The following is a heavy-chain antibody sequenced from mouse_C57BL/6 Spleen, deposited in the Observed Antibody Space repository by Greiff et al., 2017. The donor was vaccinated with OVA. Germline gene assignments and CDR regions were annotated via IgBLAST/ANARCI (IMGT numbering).Heavy chain of an antibody. D-gene: IGHD1-1*01. J-gene: IGHJ1*03. V-gene: IGHV2-5*01. CDR1: GFSLTSYG. Sequence: QVHVKQSGPGLVPPSQSLSITCTVSGFSLTSYGVHWVRQSPGKGLEWLGVIWRGGSTDYNAAFMSRLSITKDNSKSQGFFKMNRLQADDTAIYYCAKNAQLAVWYFDVWGTGTTVTVSS. CDR3: AKNAQLAVWYFDV. CDR2: IWRGGST.